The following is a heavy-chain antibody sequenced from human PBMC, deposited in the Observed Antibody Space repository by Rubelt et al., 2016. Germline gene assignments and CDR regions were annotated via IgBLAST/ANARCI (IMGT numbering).Heavy chain of an antibody. J-gene: IGHJ4*02. CDR1: GGSFSGYY. D-gene: IGHD6-19*01. V-gene: IGHV4-34*01. CDR3: ARPRSSGWKKSDVDY. Sequence: QVQLQQWGAGLLKPSETLSLTCAVYGGSFSGYYWSWIRQPPGKGLEWIGEINHSGSTNYNPSLKSRGTISVDTAKNQFSLKLGSVTAADTAVYYCARPRSSGWKKSDVDYWGQGTQVTVSS. CDR2: INHSGST.